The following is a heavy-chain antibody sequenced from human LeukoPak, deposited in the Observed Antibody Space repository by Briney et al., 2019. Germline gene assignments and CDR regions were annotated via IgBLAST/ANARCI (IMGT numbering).Heavy chain of an antibody. CDR3: ARGPLGAPAGTWFDP. CDR1: GGSISSYY. J-gene: IGHJ5*02. CDR2: IYYSGST. D-gene: IGHD1-26*01. V-gene: IGHV4-59*01. Sequence: SETLSLTCTVSGGSISSYYWSWIRQPPGKGLEWIGYIYYSGSTNYNPSLKSRVTISVDTSKNQFSLKLSSVTAADTAVYYCARGPLGAPAGTWFDPWGQGTLVTVSS.